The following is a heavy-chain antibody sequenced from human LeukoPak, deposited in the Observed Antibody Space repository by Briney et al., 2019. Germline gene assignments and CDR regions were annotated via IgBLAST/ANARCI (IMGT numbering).Heavy chain of an antibody. CDR3: ARAPRPIPYYYDSSGYYYMDV. CDR1: GFTFSSYW. Sequence: GGSLRLSCAASGFTFSSYWMSWVRQAPGKGLEWVANIKQDGSEKYYVDSVKGRFTISRDNAKNSLYLQMNSLGAEDTAVYYCARAPRPIPYYYDSSGYYYMDVWGKGTTVTVSS. V-gene: IGHV3-7*01. D-gene: IGHD3-22*01. J-gene: IGHJ6*03. CDR2: IKQDGSEK.